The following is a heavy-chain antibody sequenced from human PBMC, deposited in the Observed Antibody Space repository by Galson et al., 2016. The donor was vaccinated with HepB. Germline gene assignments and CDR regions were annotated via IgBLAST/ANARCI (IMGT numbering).Heavy chain of an antibody. J-gene: IGHJ4*02. Sequence: SLRLSCAASGFTFSHYPMFWVRQSPGKGLEWVAVTSSDGSNEYYADSVKGRFTISRDNSKNTLYLQMNSLRAEDTAVYYCARALLSTCCSNYSEYWGQGTLVTVSS. D-gene: IGHD2-2*01. CDR2: TSSDGSNE. CDR3: ARALLSTCCSNYSEY. V-gene: IGHV3-30-3*01. CDR1: GFTFSHYP.